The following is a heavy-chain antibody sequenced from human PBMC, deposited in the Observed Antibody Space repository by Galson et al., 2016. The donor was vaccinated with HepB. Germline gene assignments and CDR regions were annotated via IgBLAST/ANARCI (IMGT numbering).Heavy chain of an antibody. CDR2: ISYGGNNK. V-gene: IGHV3-30*04. Sequence: SLRLSCAASGFTFSTYAFHRVRQAPGKGLEWVAVISYGGNNKYYADSVKGRFTISRDNSKNTLYLQMNSLRPEDTALYYCARDGPPELLTDCTGGSCSYNWFDPWGQGTLVTVSS. D-gene: IGHD2-15*01. CDR3: ARDGPPELLTDCTGGSCSYNWFDP. CDR1: GFTFSTYA. J-gene: IGHJ5*02.